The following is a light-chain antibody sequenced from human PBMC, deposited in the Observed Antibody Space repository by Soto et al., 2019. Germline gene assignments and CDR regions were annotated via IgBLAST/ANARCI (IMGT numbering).Light chain of an antibody. V-gene: IGKV1-33*01. CDR1: QDISNY. CDR3: HQYDNLPT. J-gene: IGKJ4*01. CDR2: DAS. Sequence: DIQMTQSPSSLSASVGDRVTITCQARQDISNYLNWYQQKPGKAPKLLIYDASNLETGVPSRFSGSGSGTDFTFTISSLQPEDIATYYCHQYDNLPTFGGGTKVELK.